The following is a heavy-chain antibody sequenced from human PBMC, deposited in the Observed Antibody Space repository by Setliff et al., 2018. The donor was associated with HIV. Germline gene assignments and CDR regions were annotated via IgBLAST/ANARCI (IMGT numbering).Heavy chain of an antibody. V-gene: IGHV3-30*03. CDR1: GFTFSWYG. Sequence: GGSLRLSCAASGFTFSWYGMDWVRQAPGKGLEWVAVISFDGSDKYYADSVKGRFTLSRDNSKNTLYLQMNSLRAEDTAVYYCAREFSGTRYRYFDSWGQGTLVTISS. D-gene: IGHD5-12*01. CDR2: ISFDGSDK. J-gene: IGHJ4*02. CDR3: AREFSGTRYRYFDS.